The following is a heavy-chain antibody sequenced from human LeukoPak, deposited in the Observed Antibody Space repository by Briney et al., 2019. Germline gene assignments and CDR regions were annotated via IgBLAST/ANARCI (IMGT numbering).Heavy chain of an antibody. Sequence: SETLSLTCTVSGGSISSGSYYWSWIRQPAGKGLEWIGRVHITESPNYDPSLKSRVTMSVDTSTNQFSLKLSSVTAADTAVYYCARIGIDSSSWYFGAFDIWGQGTMVTVSS. CDR1: GGSISSGSYY. J-gene: IGHJ3*02. CDR2: VHITESP. D-gene: IGHD6-13*01. V-gene: IGHV4-61*02. CDR3: ARIGIDSSSWYFGAFDI.